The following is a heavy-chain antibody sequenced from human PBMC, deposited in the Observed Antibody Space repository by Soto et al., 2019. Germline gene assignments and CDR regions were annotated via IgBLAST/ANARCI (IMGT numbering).Heavy chain of an antibody. CDR2: IYYSGST. Sequence: PSETLSLTCTVSGGSISSYYWSWIRQPPGKGLEWIGYIYYSGSTNYNPSLKSRVTISVDTSKNQFSLKLSSVTAADTAVYYCARRWGRTFDFWGQGTLVTVSS. V-gene: IGHV4-59*08. D-gene: IGHD7-27*01. CDR3: ARRWGRTFDF. CDR1: GGSISSYY. J-gene: IGHJ4*02.